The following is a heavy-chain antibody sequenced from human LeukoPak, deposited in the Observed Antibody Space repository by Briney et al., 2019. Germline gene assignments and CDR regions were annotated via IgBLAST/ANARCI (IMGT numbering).Heavy chain of an antibody. D-gene: IGHD2-2*01. CDR1: GFTFTHYY. CDR3: ARDSVEVLPGASYYYYYMDV. V-gene: IGHV1-46*01. Sequence: ASVKVSCKASGFTFTHYYIHWVRQAPGQGLEWMGIINPSGRGTNYAQKFRGRVTMTRDTSTSTVYMELSSLRSEDTAVYYCARDSVEVLPGASYYYYYMDVWAKGPRSPSP. CDR2: INPSGRGT. J-gene: IGHJ6*03.